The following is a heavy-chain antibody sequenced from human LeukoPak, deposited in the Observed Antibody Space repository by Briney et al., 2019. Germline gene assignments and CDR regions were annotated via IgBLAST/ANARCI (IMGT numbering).Heavy chain of an antibody. CDR3: ASGDTAKIDY. CDR2: IYYSGST. CDR1: GGSISSSSYY. D-gene: IGHD5-18*01. V-gene: IGHV4-39*01. J-gene: IGHJ4*02. Sequence: SETLSLTCTVSGGSISSSSYYWGWIRQPPGKGLEWIGSIYYSGSTYYNPSLKSRVTISVDTSKNQFSLKLSSVTAADTAVYYCASGDTAKIDYWGQGTLVTVSS.